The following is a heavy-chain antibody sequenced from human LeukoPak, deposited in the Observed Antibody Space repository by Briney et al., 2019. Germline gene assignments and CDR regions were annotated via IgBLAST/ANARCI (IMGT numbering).Heavy chain of an antibody. CDR3: AKTKLGYCSGGSCYSRHYRLDY. CDR1: GFTFSSYA. J-gene: IGHJ4*02. D-gene: IGHD2-15*01. V-gene: IGHV3-23*01. CDR2: ISGSGGST. Sequence: GGSLRLSCATSGFTFSSYAISWVRQAPGKRLEWVSAISGSGGSTDYAASVKGRFTISRDNSKNTLYLQMNSLRAEDTAVYYCAKTKLGYCSGGSCYSRHYRLDYWGQGTLVTVSS.